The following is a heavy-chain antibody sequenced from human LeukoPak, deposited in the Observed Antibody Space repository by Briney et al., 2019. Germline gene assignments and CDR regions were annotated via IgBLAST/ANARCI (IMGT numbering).Heavy chain of an antibody. Sequence: ASVKVSCKASGYTFTRFYMHWVRQAPGQGLEWMGWINPNSGGTNYAQKFQGRVTMTRDTSISTAYMELSRLRSDDTAVYYCARESAGPNCSSTSCYFRRVNWGQGTLVTVSS. J-gene: IGHJ4*02. D-gene: IGHD2-2*01. V-gene: IGHV1-2*02. CDR1: GYTFTRFY. CDR2: INPNSGGT. CDR3: ARESAGPNCSSTSCYFRRVN.